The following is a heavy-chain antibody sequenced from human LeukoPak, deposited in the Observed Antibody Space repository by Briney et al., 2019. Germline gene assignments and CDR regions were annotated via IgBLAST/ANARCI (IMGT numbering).Heavy chain of an antibody. V-gene: IGHV1-18*01. D-gene: IGHD3-22*01. CDR1: GYTFTSYD. Sequence: ASVKVSCKASGYTFTSYDINWVRQATGQGLEWMGWISAYNGNTNYAQKLQGRVTMTTDTSTSTAYMELRSLRSDDTAVYYCAREDYYDSSGYYYGWFDPWGQGTLVTVSS. J-gene: IGHJ5*02. CDR3: AREDYYDSSGYYYGWFDP. CDR2: ISAYNGNT.